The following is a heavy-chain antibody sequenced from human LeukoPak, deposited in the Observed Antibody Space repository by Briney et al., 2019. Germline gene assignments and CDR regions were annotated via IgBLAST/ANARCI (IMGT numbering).Heavy chain of an antibody. V-gene: IGHV1-69*05. CDR2: IIPIFGTA. CDR3: SRRNYGGAFDI. CDR1: GGTFSSYA. Sequence: ASVKVSCKASGGTFSSYAISWVRQAPGQGLEWMGGIIPIFGTANYAQKFQGRVTITTDESTSTAYMELSSLRSEDTAVYYCSRRNYGGAFDIWGQGTMVTVSS. D-gene: IGHD4-11*01. J-gene: IGHJ3*02.